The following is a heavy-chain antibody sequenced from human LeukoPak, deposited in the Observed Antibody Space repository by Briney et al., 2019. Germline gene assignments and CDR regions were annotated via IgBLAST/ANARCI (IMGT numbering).Heavy chain of an antibody. CDR2: INPSGGTT. CDR1: GYTFTSYY. CDR3: AREQDGGTFDY. V-gene: IGHV1-46*01. D-gene: IGHD3-16*01. J-gene: IGHJ4*02. Sequence: GASVKVSCKASGYTFTSYYMHWVRQAPGQGLEWMGIINPSGGTTNYAQKFQGRVTMTRGTSTSTVYMELSSLRSEDTAVYYCAREQDGGTFDYWGQGTLVTVSS.